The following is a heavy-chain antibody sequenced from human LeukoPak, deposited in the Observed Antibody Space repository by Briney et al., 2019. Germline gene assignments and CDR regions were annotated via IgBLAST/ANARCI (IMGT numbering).Heavy chain of an antibody. CDR3: AKDIRGTTVTAFDI. Sequence: PGGSLRLSCAASGFTFDDYAMHWVRQAPGKGLEWVSGISWNSGSIGYADSVKGRFTISRDNAKNSLYLQMNSLRAEDTALYYCAKDIRGTTVTAFDIWGQGTMVTVSS. V-gene: IGHV3-9*01. CDR2: ISWNSGSI. J-gene: IGHJ3*02. CDR1: GFTFDDYA. D-gene: IGHD4-17*01.